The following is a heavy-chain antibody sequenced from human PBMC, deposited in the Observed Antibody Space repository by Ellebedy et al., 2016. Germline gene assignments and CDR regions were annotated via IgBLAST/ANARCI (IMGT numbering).Heavy chain of an antibody. D-gene: IGHD1-14*01. CDR1: GFNLASGA. V-gene: IGHV3-23*01. J-gene: IGHJ4*02. CDR3: GRGNTIPGPEPLDY. CDR2: SGSDGRA. Sequence: GGSLRLSCAVSGFNLASGAMSWVRQTPGKGLEWVSGSGSDGRAHYADSVRGRFTISRDNSKNTVYLQMNSLRAEDTAVYFCGRGNTIPGPEPLDYWGQGTLVTVSS.